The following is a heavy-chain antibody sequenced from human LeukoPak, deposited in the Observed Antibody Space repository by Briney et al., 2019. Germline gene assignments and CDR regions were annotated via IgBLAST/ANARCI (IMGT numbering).Heavy chain of an antibody. V-gene: IGHV3-23*01. J-gene: IGHJ4*02. D-gene: IGHD2-21*02. CDR2: ISGSGVGS. Sequence: GSLRLSCAASGFTFGSYAMSWVRQAPGKGLEWVSAISGSGVGSYYADSAKGRFTISRDNSKNTLYLQMNSLRAEDTAVYYCAKDPLAYCGGDCYPSYFDYWGQGTLVTVSS. CDR1: GFTFGSYA. CDR3: AKDPLAYCGGDCYPSYFDY.